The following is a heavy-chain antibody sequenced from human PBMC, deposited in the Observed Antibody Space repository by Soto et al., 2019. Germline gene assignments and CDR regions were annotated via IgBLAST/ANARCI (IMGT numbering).Heavy chain of an antibody. Sequence: PGESLKISCQGSGYKFTKDWIAWVRQMPGKGLEWMGIIFPGDSDTRYSPSFQGQVTISVDKSINTAYLQWTSLKASDSAMYYCARRIGLYYFDYWGQGSLVTHSS. CDR3: ARRIGLYYFDY. CDR2: IFPGDSDT. V-gene: IGHV5-51*01. CDR1: GYKFTKDW. D-gene: IGHD2-15*01. J-gene: IGHJ4*02.